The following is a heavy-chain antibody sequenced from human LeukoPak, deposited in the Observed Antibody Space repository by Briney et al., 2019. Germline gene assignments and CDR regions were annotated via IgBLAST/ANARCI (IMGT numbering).Heavy chain of an antibody. CDR1: GGSFSGYY. CDR2: INHSGST. Sequence: PSETLSLTCAVYGGSFSGYYWSWIRQPPGKGLEWIGEINHSGSTDYNPSLKSRVTISVDTSKNQFSLKLSSVTAADTAVHYCARLMSIAAAGNLGYWGQGTLVTVSS. J-gene: IGHJ4*02. CDR3: ARLMSIAAAGNLGY. V-gene: IGHV4-34*01. D-gene: IGHD6-13*01.